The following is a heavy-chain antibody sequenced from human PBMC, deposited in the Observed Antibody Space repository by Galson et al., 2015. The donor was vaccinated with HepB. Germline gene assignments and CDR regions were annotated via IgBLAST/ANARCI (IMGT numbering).Heavy chain of an antibody. J-gene: IGHJ4*02. CDR1: GYTFTSYY. CDR2: INPSGGST. CDR3: ARAVGYYGSGSYQYYFDY. Sequence: SVKVSCKASGYTFTSYYMHWVRQAPGQGLEWMGIINPSGGSTSYAQKFQGRVTMTRDTSTSTVYMELSSLRSEDTAVYYCARAVGYYGSGSYQYYFDYWGQGTLVTVSS. D-gene: IGHD3-10*01. V-gene: IGHV1-46*03.